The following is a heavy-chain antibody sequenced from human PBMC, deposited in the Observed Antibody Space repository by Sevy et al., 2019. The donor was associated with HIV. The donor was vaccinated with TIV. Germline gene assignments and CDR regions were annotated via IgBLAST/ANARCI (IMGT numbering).Heavy chain of an antibody. CDR2: IKPNSGGT. V-gene: IGHV1-2*02. CDR3: ARESEAPYSSSLVADY. J-gene: IGHJ4*02. D-gene: IGHD6-13*01. CDR1: GYTFTGYY. Sequence: ASVRVSCKASGYTFTGYYMHWVRQAPGQGLAWMGWIKPNSGGTNYAQKFQGRVTMTRDTSISTAYMELSRLRSDDTAVYYCARESEAPYSSSLVADYWGQGTLVTVSS.